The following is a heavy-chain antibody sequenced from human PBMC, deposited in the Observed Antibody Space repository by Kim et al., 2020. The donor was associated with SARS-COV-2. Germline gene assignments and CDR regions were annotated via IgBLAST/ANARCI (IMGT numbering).Heavy chain of an antibody. V-gene: IGHV3-21*01. J-gene: IGHJ4*02. CDR1: GFAFSGYS. CDR2: ISSSSNYI. Sequence: GGSLRLSCAASGFAFSGYSMNWVRQAPGKGLEWVSSISSSSNYIYYADSVKGRFTISRDNAKNSLYLQMNSLRDEDTAVYYCARDNGYGSSSWWGGFDYWGQGTLVTVAS. CDR3: ARDNGYGSSSWWGGFDY. D-gene: IGHD6-13*01.